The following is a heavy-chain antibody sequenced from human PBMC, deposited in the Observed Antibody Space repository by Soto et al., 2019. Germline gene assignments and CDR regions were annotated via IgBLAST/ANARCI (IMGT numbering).Heavy chain of an antibody. V-gene: IGHV3-23*01. CDR1: GFTFKNYA. CDR2: INGSGGGT. D-gene: IGHD3-10*01. J-gene: IGHJ5*02. Sequence: EAQLLESGGGLVQPGGSLRLSCAASGFTFKNYAMTWVRQAPGKGLEWVSSINGSGGGTYYADSVKGRFTVSRDDSKETLYLHMSSLRVDDTAVYFCAKDSGPYNGVWDGFDTWGQRTLVTVSS. CDR3: AKDSGPYNGVWDGFDT.